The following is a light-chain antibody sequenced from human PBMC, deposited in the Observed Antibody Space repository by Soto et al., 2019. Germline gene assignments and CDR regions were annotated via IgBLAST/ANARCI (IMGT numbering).Light chain of an antibody. V-gene: IGKV3-11*01. CDR3: QQRSNWPT. J-gene: IGKJ5*01. Sequence: VLTQSPATLPLSPRKRATLSSRASKSVDFHLAWYQQKPGKAPRLLIYDASVRATGTPARLSGGGSGTAFTLAIRSLEPEDVALYYCQQRSNWPTFGQGTRLEIK. CDR1: KSVDFH. CDR2: DAS.